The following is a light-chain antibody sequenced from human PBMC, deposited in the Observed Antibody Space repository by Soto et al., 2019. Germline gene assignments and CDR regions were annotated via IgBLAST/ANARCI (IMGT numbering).Light chain of an antibody. CDR3: QQMSSYPVT. V-gene: IGKV1-9*01. J-gene: IGKJ4*01. CDR2: TAS. Sequence: DIPLTQSPAFLSASVGDKVTITCRASQAISNYLAWYQQKPGKAPNLLIYTASTLQSGVPSRFSGSGSGTEFTLTISSLQPEDFATYFCQQMSSYPVTFGGGTKVEI. CDR1: QAISNY.